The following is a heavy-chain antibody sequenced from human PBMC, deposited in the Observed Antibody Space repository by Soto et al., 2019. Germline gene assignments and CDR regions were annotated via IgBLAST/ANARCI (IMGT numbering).Heavy chain of an antibody. J-gene: IGHJ4*02. V-gene: IGHV4-34*01. CDR3: ARGSHYGSGSPMGGS. CDR2: INHSGST. CDR1: GGSFSGYY. Sequence: QVQLQQWGAGLLKPSETLSLTCAVYGGSFSGYYWSWIRQPPGKGLEWIGEINHSGSTNYNPSLKSRVTISVDTSKNQFSLKLSSVPAADTAVYYCARGSHYGSGSPMGGSWGQGTLVTVSS. D-gene: IGHD3-10*01.